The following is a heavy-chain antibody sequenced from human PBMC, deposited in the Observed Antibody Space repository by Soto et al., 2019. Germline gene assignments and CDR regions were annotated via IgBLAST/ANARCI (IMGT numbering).Heavy chain of an antibody. CDR3: ARGPKVLLWFGELWFNY. D-gene: IGHD3-10*01. J-gene: IGHJ4*02. CDR1: GGSFSGYY. CDR2: INHSGST. Sequence: QVQLQQWGAGLLKPSETLSLTCAVYGGSFSGYYWSWIRQPPGKGLEWIGEINHSGSTNYNPSLKSRVTISVDTSKNQFSLKLSSVTAADTAVYYCARGPKVLLWFGELWFNYWGQGTLVTVSS. V-gene: IGHV4-34*01.